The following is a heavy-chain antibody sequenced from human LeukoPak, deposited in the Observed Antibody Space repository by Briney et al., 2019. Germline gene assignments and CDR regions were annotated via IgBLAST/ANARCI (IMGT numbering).Heavy chain of an antibody. Sequence: GGSLRPSCAASGFTFSRYSMNWVRQAPGKGLEWVSSISSSSSYIYYADSVKGRFTISRDNAKTSLYLQMNSLRAEDTAVYYCARDRLIYGDYGDAFDIWGQGTMVTVSS. CDR1: GFTFSRYS. V-gene: IGHV3-21*01. CDR3: ARDRLIYGDYGDAFDI. CDR2: ISSSSSYI. D-gene: IGHD4-17*01. J-gene: IGHJ3*02.